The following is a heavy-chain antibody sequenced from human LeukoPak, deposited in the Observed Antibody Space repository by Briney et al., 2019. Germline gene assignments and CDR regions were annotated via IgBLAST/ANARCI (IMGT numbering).Heavy chain of an antibody. CDR1: GFTVSSNY. V-gene: IGHV3-53*01. CDR3: VRERVVGAETSYYYYGMDV. Sequence: ETGGSLRLSCAASGFTVSSNYMNWVRQAPGKGLEWVSVICSGGSTYYADSVKGRFTISRDTSKNTLYLQMNSLRAEDTAVYYCVRERVVGAETSYYYYGMDVWGQGTTVTVSS. D-gene: IGHD1-26*01. CDR2: ICSGGST. J-gene: IGHJ6*02.